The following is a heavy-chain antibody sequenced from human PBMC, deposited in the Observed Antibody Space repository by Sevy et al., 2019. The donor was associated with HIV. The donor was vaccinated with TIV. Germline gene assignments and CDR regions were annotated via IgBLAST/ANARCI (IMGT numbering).Heavy chain of an antibody. D-gene: IGHD1-26*01. CDR2: ISYDGSNN. Sequence: GGSLRLSCAASGFTFSSYAMHWVRQAPGKGLEWVAVISYDGSNNYYADSVKGRFTISRDNSKNPLYLQMNSLRAEDTAVYYCARAIVGATSSFDYWCQGTLVTVSS. V-gene: IGHV3-30-3*01. CDR1: GFTFSSYA. CDR3: ARAIVGATSSFDY. J-gene: IGHJ4*02.